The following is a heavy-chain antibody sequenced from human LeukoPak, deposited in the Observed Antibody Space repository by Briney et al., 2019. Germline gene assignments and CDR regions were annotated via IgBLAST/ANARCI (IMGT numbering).Heavy chain of an antibody. J-gene: IGHJ4*02. D-gene: IGHD3-22*01. V-gene: IGHV3-23*01. CDR1: GFTFKSYA. Sequence: GGSLRLSCAASGFTFKSYAMSWVRQAPGKGLEWVSAIGGGGTRTYYADSVKGRFTISRDNSKNALYLQMNSLRAEDTAVYYCAKARGYFDTTAYRYFDSWGQGTLVTVSS. CDR2: IGGGGTRT. CDR3: AKARGYFDTTAYRYFDS.